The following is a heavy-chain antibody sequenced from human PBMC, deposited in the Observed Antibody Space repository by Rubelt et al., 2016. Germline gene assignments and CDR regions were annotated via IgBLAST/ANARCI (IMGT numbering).Heavy chain of an antibody. V-gene: IGHV3-30*03. CDR2: MSYDGGNQ. CDR3: ARGSYGNGGDY. J-gene: IGHJ4*02. D-gene: IGHD3-16*01. Sequence: QVQLVESGGGVVQPGRSLRLSCAASGFTFSSYGMHWVRQAPGKGLEWVAVMSYDGGNQYYGDSVKGRFIISRDNSKNTLYLQMNSLRAEDTAVYYCARGSYGNGGDYWGQGTLVTVSS. CDR1: GFTFSSYG.